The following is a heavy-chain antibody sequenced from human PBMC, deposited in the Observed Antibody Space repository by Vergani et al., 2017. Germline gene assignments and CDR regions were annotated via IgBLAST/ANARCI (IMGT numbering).Heavy chain of an antibody. CDR3: ARITLGASYFDH. CDR1: NFTFSDYW. D-gene: IGHD1-26*01. CDR2: IKHDGSDK. Sequence: EVQLVESGGGLVQSGGSLRLSCAASNFTFSDYWMGWVRQAPGKGLEWVANIKHDGSDKKYVDSVKARFTISRDNAKNSLYLQLNSRRADDTAVYYCARITLGASYFDHWGLGTLVTVYS. J-gene: IGHJ4*02. V-gene: IGHV3-7*01.